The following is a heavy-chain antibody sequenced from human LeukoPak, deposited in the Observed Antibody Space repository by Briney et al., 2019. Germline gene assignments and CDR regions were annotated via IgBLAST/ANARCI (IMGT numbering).Heavy chain of an antibody. D-gene: IGHD6-13*01. CDR1: GGSISSSSYY. CDR2: IYYSGST. Sequence: SETLSLTCTVSGGSISSSSYYWGWIRQPPGKGLEWIGSIYYSGSTYYNPSLKSRVTISVDTSKNQFSLKLSSVTAADTAVYYCARDSRGYAFDIWGQGTMVTVSS. V-gene: IGHV4-39*07. CDR3: ARDSRGYAFDI. J-gene: IGHJ3*02.